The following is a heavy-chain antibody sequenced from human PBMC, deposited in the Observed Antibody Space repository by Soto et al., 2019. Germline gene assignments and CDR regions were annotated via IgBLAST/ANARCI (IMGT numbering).Heavy chain of an antibody. V-gene: IGHV4-30-2*01. D-gene: IGHD3-10*01. CDR2: IYHSGST. CDR1: GGSISSGGYS. Sequence: SETLSLTCAVSGGSISSGGYSWSWIRQPPGKGLEWIGYIYHSGSTYYNPSLKSRVTISVDRSKNQFSLKLSSVTAADTAVYYCARGADYYGSGSYYQVHYDYWGQGTLVTVSS. J-gene: IGHJ4*02. CDR3: ARGADYYGSGSYYQVHYDY.